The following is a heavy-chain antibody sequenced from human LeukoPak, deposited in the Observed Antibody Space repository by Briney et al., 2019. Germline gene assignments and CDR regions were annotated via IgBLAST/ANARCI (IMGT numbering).Heavy chain of an antibody. CDR3: AKHRFESGGYHSTD. CDR1: GFSLSNYA. Sequence: PGGSLRLSCAASGFSLSNYAMTWVRQAPGKGLAWVSTISGGSGSTYCADSVKGRFTISRDNSKNTLYLQMNSLRDEDTAVYYCAKHRFESGGYHSTDWGQGTLVTVSS. J-gene: IGHJ4*02. CDR2: ISGGSGST. V-gene: IGHV3-23*01. D-gene: IGHD3-22*01.